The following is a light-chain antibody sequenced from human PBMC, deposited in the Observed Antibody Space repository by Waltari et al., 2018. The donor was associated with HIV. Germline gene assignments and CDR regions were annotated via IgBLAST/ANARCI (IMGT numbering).Light chain of an antibody. CDR3: QQRTNWPQNT. V-gene: IGKV3-11*01. J-gene: IGKJ4*01. Sequence: EIVLTQSPATLSLSPGERATLSCRASQSVGTFLAWYQQKPGQAPRLLIVDASNRATGIPARFSGSGSGTDFTLTISSLEPEDFALYYCQQRTNWPQNTFGGGTKVEIK. CDR1: QSVGTF. CDR2: DAS.